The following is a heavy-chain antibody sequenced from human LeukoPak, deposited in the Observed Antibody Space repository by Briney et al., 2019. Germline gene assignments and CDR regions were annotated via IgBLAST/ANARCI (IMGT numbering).Heavy chain of an antibody. CDR3: ARVRGSYYTVYYYYYMDV. CDR2: INWNGDST. V-gene: IGHV3-20*04. D-gene: IGHD1-26*01. J-gene: IGHJ6*03. CDR1: RFTFDDYD. Sequence: GGSLRLSCAASRFTFDDYDMSWVRQAPGKGREWVSGINWNGDSTFYTDSVKGRFTISRDNAKNSLYLQMNSLRAEDTALYYCARVRGSYYTVYYYYYMDVWGKGTTVTVSS.